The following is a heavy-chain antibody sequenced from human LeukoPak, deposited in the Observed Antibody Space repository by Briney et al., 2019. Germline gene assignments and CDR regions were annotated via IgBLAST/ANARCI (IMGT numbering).Heavy chain of an antibody. Sequence: GGSLRLSCAASGFTFDDYGMSWVRQAPGKGLEWVSGINWNGGSTGYADSVKGRFTISRDNAKNSLYLQMNSLRAEDTALYYCAGGRRDYYFDYWGQGTLVTVSS. CDR1: GFTFDDYG. CDR2: INWNGGST. V-gene: IGHV3-20*04. CDR3: AGGRRDYYFDY. J-gene: IGHJ4*02. D-gene: IGHD3-16*01.